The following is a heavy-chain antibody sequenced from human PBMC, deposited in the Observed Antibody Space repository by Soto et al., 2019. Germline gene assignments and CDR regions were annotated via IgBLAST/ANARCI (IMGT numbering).Heavy chain of an antibody. Sequence: GGSLRLSCAASGFTFSNYAMSWVRQAPGKGLEWVSLISGSGVSTYYADSVKGRFTISRDNAKNTLFLQMNSLRADDTAVYYCAKDYALSSRSYYYYGMDGWGKGTTVTVYS. D-gene: IGHD2-2*01. J-gene: IGHJ6*04. CDR2: ISGSGVST. CDR3: AKDYALSSRSYYYYGMDG. CDR1: GFTFSNYA. V-gene: IGHV3-23*01.